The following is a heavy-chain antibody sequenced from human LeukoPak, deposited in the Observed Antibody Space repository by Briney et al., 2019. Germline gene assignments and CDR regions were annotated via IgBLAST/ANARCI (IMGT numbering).Heavy chain of an antibody. V-gene: IGHV3-30-3*01. D-gene: IGHD1-26*01. CDR2: ISYDGSNK. J-gene: IGHJ4*02. CDR3: ARDNGLKKWELFFDY. Sequence: GRSLRLSCAASGFTFSSYAMHWVRQASGKGLEWVAVISYDGSNKYYADSVKGRFTISRDNSKNTLYLQMNSLRAEDTAVYYCARDNGLKKWELFFDYWGQGTLVTVSS. CDR1: GFTFSSYA.